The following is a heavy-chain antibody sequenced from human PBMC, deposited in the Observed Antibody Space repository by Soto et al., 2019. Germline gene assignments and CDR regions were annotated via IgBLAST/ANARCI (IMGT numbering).Heavy chain of an antibody. CDR1: GGSFSGYY. J-gene: IGHJ1*01. V-gene: IGHV4-34*01. CDR2: INHSGST. D-gene: IGHD2-15*01. Sequence: SETLSLTCAVYGGSFSGYYWSWIRQPPGKGLEWIGEINHSGSTNYNPSLKSRVTISVDTSKNQFSLKLSSVTAADTAVYYCARDSGYCSGGSCYFEYFQHWGQGTLVTVSS. CDR3: ARDSGYCSGGSCYFEYFQH.